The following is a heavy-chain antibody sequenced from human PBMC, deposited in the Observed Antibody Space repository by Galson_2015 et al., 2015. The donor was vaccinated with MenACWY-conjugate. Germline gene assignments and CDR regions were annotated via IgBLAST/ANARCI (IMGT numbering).Heavy chain of an antibody. D-gene: IGHD2-8*01. CDR2: NYYSGGT. J-gene: IGHJ4*02. CDR1: GVSITAHY. CDR3: AKLRGNTLIMD. Sequence: LSLTCSVSGVSITAHYWSWIRQPPGKGLEWIGYNYYSGGTSYNPSLKSRVTISIDTSKNQFSLKLGSVTAADTAVYFCAKLRGNTLIMDWGQGTLVTVSS. V-gene: IGHV4-59*08.